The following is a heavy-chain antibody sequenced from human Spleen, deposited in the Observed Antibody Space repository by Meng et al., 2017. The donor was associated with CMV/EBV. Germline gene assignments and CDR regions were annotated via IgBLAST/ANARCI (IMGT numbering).Heavy chain of an antibody. CDR1: GFTFSGYA. CDR3: AKSRGAWGFVDY. CDR2: ISGSGGTT. Sequence: CAASGFTFSGYAMSWVRQAPGKGLEWVSGISGSGGTTYYADSLRGRFTISRDNSKNTLYLQMNSLRAEDTALYYCAKSRGAWGFVDYWGQGTLVTVSS. J-gene: IGHJ4*02. V-gene: IGHV3-23*01. D-gene: IGHD3-16*01.